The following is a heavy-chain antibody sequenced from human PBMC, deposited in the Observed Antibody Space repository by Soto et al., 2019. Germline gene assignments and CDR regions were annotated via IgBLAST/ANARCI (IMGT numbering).Heavy chain of an antibody. D-gene: IGHD3-9*01. CDR2: ISSDGDIT. J-gene: IGHJ5*02. Sequence: AGGSLILSCSASGFTFSEYSMHWVRQAPGKGLQYVSTISSDGDITYYADSVKGRFTISRDNSKNTLYLQMNSLRPEDTAVYYCVKLSTFYDTLTGYYPTNFFDPWGQGTLVTVSS. V-gene: IGHV3-64D*06. CDR1: GFTFSEYS. CDR3: VKLSTFYDTLTGYYPTNFFDP.